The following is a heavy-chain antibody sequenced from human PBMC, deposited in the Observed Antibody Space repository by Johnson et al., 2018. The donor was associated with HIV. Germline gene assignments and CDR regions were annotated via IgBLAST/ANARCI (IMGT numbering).Heavy chain of an antibody. V-gene: IGHV3-30-3*01. J-gene: IGHJ3*02. CDR1: GFSFTKYA. Sequence: QMQLVESGGGVVQPGRSLRLSCAASGFSFTKYAMHWVRQAPGKGLEWVAIISYDGNNKYYADSVKGRFTISRDNSKNTLYLQMNSLRAEDTAVYYGARDRNPFLNYFASSADAFDIWCQGTMVTVSS. D-gene: IGHD3-22*01. CDR3: ARDRNPFLNYFASSADAFDI. CDR2: ISYDGNNK.